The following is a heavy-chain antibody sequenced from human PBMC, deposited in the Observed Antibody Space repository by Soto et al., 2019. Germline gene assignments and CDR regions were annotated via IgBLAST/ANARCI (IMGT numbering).Heavy chain of an antibody. V-gene: IGHV4-59*01. CDR1: GGSISSYY. D-gene: IGHD3-10*01. CDR2: IYYSGST. CDR3: ASVHRGSGSYDY. J-gene: IGHJ4*02. Sequence: QVQLQESGPGLVKPSETLSLTCTVSGGSISSYYWSWIRQPPGKGLEWIGYIYYSGSTNYNPSLKSRVTISVDTSKNQFSLKLSSVTAADTAVYYCASVHRGSGSYDYWGQGTLVTVSS.